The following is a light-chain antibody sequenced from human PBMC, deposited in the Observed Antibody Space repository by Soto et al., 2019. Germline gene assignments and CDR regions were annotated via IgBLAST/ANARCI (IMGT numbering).Light chain of an antibody. CDR3: QQYNNWPQT. CDR2: GAS. CDR1: QSVSSK. V-gene: IGKV3-15*01. J-gene: IGKJ2*01. Sequence: EIVMTQSPVTLSVSPGERATLSCRASQSVSSKLAWYQQKPGQAPRLLIYGASTRATGIPARFSGSGSGTEITLSISSLQSEDFVVYYCQQYNNWPQTFGQGTKLQIK.